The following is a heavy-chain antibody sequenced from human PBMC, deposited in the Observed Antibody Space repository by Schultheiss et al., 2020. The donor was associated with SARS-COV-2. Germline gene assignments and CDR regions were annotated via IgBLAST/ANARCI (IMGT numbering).Heavy chain of an antibody. Sequence: SETPSLTCAVYGGSFSGYYWSWIRQPPEKGLEWIGTIYYRGNTHYNPSLKSRVTMSVDTSKNQFSLKLSSVTAADTAVYYCAKDWGGSSPYYFDYWGQGTLVTVSS. CDR3: AKDWGGSSPYYFDY. J-gene: IGHJ4*02. CDR1: GGSFSGYY. V-gene: IGHV4-34*11. CDR2: IYYRGNT. D-gene: IGHD6-6*01.